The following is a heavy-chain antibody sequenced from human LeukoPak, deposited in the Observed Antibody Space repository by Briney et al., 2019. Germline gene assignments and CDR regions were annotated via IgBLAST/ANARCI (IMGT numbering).Heavy chain of an antibody. J-gene: IGHJ4*02. Sequence: SETLSLTCTVSGGSISSCYWSWIRQPPGKGLEWIGYIYYSGSTNYNPSLKSRVTISVDTSKNQFSLKLSSVTAADTAVYYCARVGSYYDFWSGTGNEFDYWGQGTLVTVSS. V-gene: IGHV4-59*01. D-gene: IGHD3-3*01. CDR3: ARVGSYYDFWSGTGNEFDY. CDR2: IYYSGST. CDR1: GGSISSCY.